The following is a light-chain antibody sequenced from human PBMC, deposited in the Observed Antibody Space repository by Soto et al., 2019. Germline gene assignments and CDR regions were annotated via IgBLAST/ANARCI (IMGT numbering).Light chain of an antibody. CDR2: EVT. J-gene: IGLJ1*01. CDR1: SSDVGGYNY. Sequence: VLTQPASVSGSPGQSITISCTGTSSDVGGYNYVSWYQHHPGKAPKLMIYEVTYRPSGVSNRFSASKSGNTASLTISGLRAEDEADYYCSSYTSSSTLDFGTGTKVTVL. CDR3: SSYTSSSTLD. V-gene: IGLV2-14*01.